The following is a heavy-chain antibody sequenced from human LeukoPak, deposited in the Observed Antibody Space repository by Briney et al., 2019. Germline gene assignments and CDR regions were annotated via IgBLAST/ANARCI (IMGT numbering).Heavy chain of an antibody. CDR3: AREGGSGSHAFGIYY. CDR1: GYTFTSYY. Sequence: GASVKVSCKASGYTFTSYYMHWVRQAPGQGLEWKGIINPSGGSTSYAQKFQGRVTMTRDTSTSTVYMELSSLRSEDTAVNYCAREGGSGSHAFGIYYWGQGTLVTVSS. CDR2: INPSGGST. J-gene: IGHJ4*02. V-gene: IGHV1-46*01. D-gene: IGHD3-10*01.